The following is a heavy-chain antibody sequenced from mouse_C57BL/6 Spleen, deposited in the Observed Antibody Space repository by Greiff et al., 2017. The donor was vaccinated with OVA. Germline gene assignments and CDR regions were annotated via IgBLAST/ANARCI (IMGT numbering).Heavy chain of an antibody. J-gene: IGHJ1*03. CDR1: GFTFSSYA. Sequence: DVMLVESGGGLVKPGGSLKLSCAASGFTFSSYAMSWVRQTPEKRLEWVATISDGGSYTYYPDNVKGRFTISRDNAKNNLYLQMSHLKSEDTAMYYCARATAVARGYFDVWGTGTTVTVSS. CDR2: ISDGGSYT. CDR3: ARATAVARGYFDV. V-gene: IGHV5-4*03. D-gene: IGHD1-1*01.